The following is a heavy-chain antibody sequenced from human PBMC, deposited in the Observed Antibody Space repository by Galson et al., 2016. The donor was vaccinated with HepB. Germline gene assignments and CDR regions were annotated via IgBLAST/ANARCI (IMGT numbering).Heavy chain of an antibody. D-gene: IGHD3-22*01. V-gene: IGHV3-13*01. CDR1: GFSFSSYD. J-gene: IGHJ4*02. Sequence: SLRLSCAASGFSFSSYDMHWVRQATGKGXXXVSXXXISXATYXXHSVRXXFTISRENARDSFYHQMNGLTAGDTALYYCVRAFTTTWYHFDYWGQGTVVTVSS. CDR2: XXISXAT. CDR3: VRAFTTTWYHFDY.